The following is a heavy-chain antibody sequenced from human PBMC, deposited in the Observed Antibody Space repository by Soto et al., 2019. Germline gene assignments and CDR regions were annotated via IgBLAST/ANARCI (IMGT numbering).Heavy chain of an antibody. CDR3: AKEGYYDSSGYPLF. D-gene: IGHD3-22*01. CDR1: GFTFSSYA. Sequence: LRLSCAASGFTFSSYAMSWVRQAPGKGLEWVSAISGSGGSTYYADSVKGRFTISRDNSKNTLYLQMNSLRAEDTAVYYCAKEGYYDSSGYPLFWGQGTLVTVSS. V-gene: IGHV3-23*01. CDR2: ISGSGGST. J-gene: IGHJ4*02.